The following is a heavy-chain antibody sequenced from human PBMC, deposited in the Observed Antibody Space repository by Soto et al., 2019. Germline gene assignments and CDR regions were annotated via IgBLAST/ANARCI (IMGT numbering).Heavy chain of an antibody. V-gene: IGHV1-69*01. CDR1: GGTFSSYA. J-gene: IGHJ5*02. CDR2: IIPIFGTA. Sequence: QVQLVQSGAEVKKPGSSVKVSCKASGGTFSSYAISWVRQAPGQGLEWMGGIIPIFGTANYAQKFQGRVTITADESTSTAYMELSSLRSEDTVVYYCAAGCSGGSCYSDNWFDPWGQGTLVTVSS. D-gene: IGHD2-15*01. CDR3: AAGCSGGSCYSDNWFDP.